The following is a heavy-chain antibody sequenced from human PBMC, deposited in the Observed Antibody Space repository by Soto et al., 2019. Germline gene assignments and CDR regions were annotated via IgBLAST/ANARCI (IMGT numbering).Heavy chain of an antibody. CDR2: ISSSSSYI. J-gene: IGHJ4*02. CDR1: GFTFSSYS. Sequence: GGSLRLSCAASGFTFSSYSMNWVRQAPGKGLEWVSSISSSSSYIYYADSVKGRFTISRDNAKNSLYLQMNSLRAEDTAVYYCAGELGYCTNGVCSGFDYWGQGTLVTVSS. D-gene: IGHD2-8*01. V-gene: IGHV3-21*01. CDR3: AGELGYCTNGVCSGFDY.